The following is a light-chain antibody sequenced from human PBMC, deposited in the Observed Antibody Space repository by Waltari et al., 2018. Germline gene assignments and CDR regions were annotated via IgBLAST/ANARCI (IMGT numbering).Light chain of an antibody. CDR2: DVH. V-gene: IGLV2-18*02. CDR1: SSDVGNYNR. J-gene: IGLJ2*01. Sequence: QSALTQPPSVSGSPGQSVTISCTGTSSDVGNYNRVSWSQQSPGTAPKLIIDDVHKRPSGFSNRCSGSKSGNTASLTSSRLQGEDEADYYCSSYTTNTRIVGGGTKVTVL. CDR3: SSYTTNTRI.